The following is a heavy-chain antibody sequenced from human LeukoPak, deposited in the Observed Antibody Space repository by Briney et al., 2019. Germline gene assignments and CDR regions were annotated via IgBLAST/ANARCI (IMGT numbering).Heavy chain of an antibody. CDR3: ARDLGTTGWHTFDY. D-gene: IGHD6-19*01. J-gene: IGHJ4*02. CDR2: TYYRSKWYN. V-gene: IGHV6-1*01. Sequence: SQTLSLTCAVSGDSVSSKNGAWNWIRQSPSRGLEWLGRTYYRSKWYNDYAESMEGRMTISQDTSKNQYSLHLNSVTPNDTAVYYCARDLGTTGWHTFDYWGQGTLVTVSS. CDR1: GDSVSSKNGA.